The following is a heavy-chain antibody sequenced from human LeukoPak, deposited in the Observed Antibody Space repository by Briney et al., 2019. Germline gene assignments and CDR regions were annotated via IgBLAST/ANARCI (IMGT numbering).Heavy chain of an antibody. Sequence: ASVKVSCKASGYTFTSYDINWVRQATGQGLEWMGGIIPIFGTANYAQKFQGRVTITADKSTSTAYMELSSLRSEDTAVYYCARGPMIVDCDWFDPWGQGTLVTVSS. CDR2: IIPIFGTA. D-gene: IGHD3-22*01. J-gene: IGHJ5*02. CDR1: GYTFTSYD. CDR3: ARGPMIVDCDWFDP. V-gene: IGHV1-69*06.